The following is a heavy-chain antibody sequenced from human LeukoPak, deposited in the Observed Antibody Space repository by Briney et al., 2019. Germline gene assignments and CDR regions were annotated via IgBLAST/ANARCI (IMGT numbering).Heavy chain of an antibody. CDR3: ARDWLFGHYYFDY. V-gene: IGHV4-34*01. J-gene: IGHJ4*02. CDR1: GGSFSGYY. Sequence: SETLSLTCAVYGGSFSGYYWSWIRQPPGKGLEWIGEINHSGSTNYNPSLKSRVTISVDTSKNQFSLKLSSVTAADTAVYYCARDWLFGHYYFDYWGQGTLVTVSS. CDR2: INHSGST. D-gene: IGHD3-3*01.